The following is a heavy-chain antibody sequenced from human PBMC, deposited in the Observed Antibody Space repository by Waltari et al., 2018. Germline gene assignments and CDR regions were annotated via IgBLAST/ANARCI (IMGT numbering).Heavy chain of an antibody. D-gene: IGHD2-15*01. CDR1: GYTFTSYG. V-gene: IGHV1-18*01. Sequence: QVHLVQSGAEVKKPGASVKVSCKASGYTFTSYGITWVRQAPGQGLEWMGWIKGYNGNTNYAQKVQGRDTMTTDTSTTTADMELRSLSSYDAAVYYCARDPCSGGSCYGDYWGQGTLVTVSS. J-gene: IGHJ4*02. CDR2: IKGYNGNT. CDR3: ARDPCSGGSCYGDY.